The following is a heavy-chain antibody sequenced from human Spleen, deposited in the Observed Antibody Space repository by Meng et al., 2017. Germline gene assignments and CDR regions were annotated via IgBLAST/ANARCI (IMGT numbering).Heavy chain of an antibody. CDR2: LYSGGGT. CDR3: ARHDWFDP. CDR1: GLIVNSDY. J-gene: IGHJ5*02. Sequence: ESLKIACAASGLIVNSDYIHWLRQAPGTGLEWVSVLYSGGGTYNADSVKGRFTISRDNSKNTVYLQMNSLRAEDTAIYYCARHDWFDPWGQGTLVTVSS. V-gene: IGHV3-53*01.